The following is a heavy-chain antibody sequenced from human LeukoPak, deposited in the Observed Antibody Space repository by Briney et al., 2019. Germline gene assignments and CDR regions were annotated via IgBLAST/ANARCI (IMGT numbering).Heavy chain of an antibody. V-gene: IGHV3-21*06. CDR2: ISSRNTYI. CDR1: GFTFSSYS. Sequence: PGGSLRLSCAASGFTFSSYSMNWVRQAPGKGLEWVSSISSRNTYIFYADSVKGRFTISRDNAKNSLYLQKNSLRAEDTAVYYCARDSAGGVYYFDYWGQGSLVTVSS. CDR3: ARDSAGGVYYFDY. D-gene: IGHD3-10*01. J-gene: IGHJ4*02.